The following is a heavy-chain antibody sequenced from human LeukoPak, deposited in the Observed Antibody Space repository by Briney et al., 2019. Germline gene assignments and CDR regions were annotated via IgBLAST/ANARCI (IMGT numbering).Heavy chain of an antibody. D-gene: IGHD2-15*01. CDR2: TYYRSKWYN. CDR1: GDSVSSNSAT. V-gene: IGHV6-1*01. J-gene: IGHJ5*02. Sequence: SQTLSLTCAISGDSVSSNSATWTWIRQSPSRGLEWLGRTYYRSKWYNDYAVSVKSRITINPDTSKNQFSLQLNSVTPEDTAVYYCARGVAGTDLGFDPWGQGTLVTVSS. CDR3: ARGVAGTDLGFDP.